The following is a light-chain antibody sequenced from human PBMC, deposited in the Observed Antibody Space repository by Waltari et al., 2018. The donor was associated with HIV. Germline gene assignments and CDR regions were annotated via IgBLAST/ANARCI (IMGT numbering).Light chain of an antibody. V-gene: IGKV1-39*01. CDR1: HYINHH. CDR2: GAS. CDR3: QQSYSLPNT. Sequence: DIQMTQFPSSRSASVEDRVTITCRASHYINHHLNWYQQKSGRAPKLLIYGASILQSGVPSRFSGSGSETEFTLTISSLQPEDFATYYCQQSYSLPNTFGQGTKLEI. J-gene: IGKJ2*01.